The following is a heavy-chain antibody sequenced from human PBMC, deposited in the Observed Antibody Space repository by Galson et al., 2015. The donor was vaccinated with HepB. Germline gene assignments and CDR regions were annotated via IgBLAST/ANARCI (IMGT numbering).Heavy chain of an antibody. D-gene: IGHD6-13*01. CDR2: IKQDGSEK. CDR1: GFTFSSYW. J-gene: IGHJ4*02. CDR3: ARGDGGIWYSY. V-gene: IGHV3-7*03. Sequence: SLRLSCAASGFTFSSYWMNWVRQAPGKGLEWVAAIKQDGSEKYYVDSVKGRFTISRDNAKNSLDLQMDSLRADDTAVYYCARGDGGIWYSYWGQGILVTVFS.